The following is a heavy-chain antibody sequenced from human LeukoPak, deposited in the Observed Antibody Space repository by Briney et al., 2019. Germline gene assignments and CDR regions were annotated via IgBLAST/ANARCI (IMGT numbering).Heavy chain of an antibody. V-gene: IGHV3-7*01. CDR3: ARDRVWTVLY. D-gene: IGHD6-13*01. CDR1: GGSFSGYY. J-gene: IGHJ4*02. CDR2: INQDGSEK. Sequence: ETLSLTCAVYGGSFSGYYWSWIRQAPGKGLEWVANINQDGSEKYYVDSVKGRFTISRDNAKNSLYLHMNSLRAEDTATYYCARDRVWTVLYWGQGTLVTVSS.